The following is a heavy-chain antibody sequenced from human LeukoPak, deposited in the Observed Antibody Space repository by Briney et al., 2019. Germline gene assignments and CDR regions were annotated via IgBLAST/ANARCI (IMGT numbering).Heavy chain of an antibody. V-gene: IGHV4-34*01. J-gene: IGHJ4*02. CDR1: GGSFSGYY. CDR2: INHSGST. D-gene: IGHD5-24*01. CDR3: ARGRWLHPYDY. Sequence: SETLSLTCAVYGGSFSGYYWSWIRQPPGKGLEWIGEINHSGSTNYNPSLKSRVTISVDTSKNQFSLKLSSVTAADTAVYYCARGRWLHPYDYWGQGTLVTVSP.